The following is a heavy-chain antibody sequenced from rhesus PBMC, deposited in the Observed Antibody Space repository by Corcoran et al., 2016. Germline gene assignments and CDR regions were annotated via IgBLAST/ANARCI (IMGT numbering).Heavy chain of an antibody. D-gene: IGHD1-44*01. Sequence: EVQLVESGGGLVQPGGSLRLSCAASGLTFSYYDINWVRQAPGKGLEWVSYLSNNGGRTYYAESVKGRFTISRDNSKNTLSLQMNSLRAEDTAVYYCAIRGSTSLFDYWGQGVLVTVSS. V-gene: IGHV3S5*01. CDR2: YLSNNGGRT. CDR3: AIRGSTSLFDY. J-gene: IGHJ4*01. CDR1: GLTFSYYD.